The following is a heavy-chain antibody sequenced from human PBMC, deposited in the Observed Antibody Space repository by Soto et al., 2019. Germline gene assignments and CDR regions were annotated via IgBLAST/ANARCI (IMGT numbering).Heavy chain of an antibody. D-gene: IGHD1-26*01. Sequence: GASVKVSCKASGGTFSSYAISWVRQAPGQGLEWMGGIIPIFGTANYAQKFQGRVTITADESTSTAYMELSSLRSEDTAAYYCARPHLGSPLNWEFDYWGQGTLVTVSS. V-gene: IGHV1-69*13. J-gene: IGHJ4*02. CDR3: ARPHLGSPLNWEFDY. CDR1: GGTFSSYA. CDR2: IIPIFGTA.